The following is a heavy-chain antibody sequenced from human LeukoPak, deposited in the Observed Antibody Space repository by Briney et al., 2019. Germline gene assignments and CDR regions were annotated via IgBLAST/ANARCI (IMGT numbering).Heavy chain of an antibody. CDR2: IIPIFGTA. CDR3: ARAGHEGYYYYYMDV. CDR1: GGTFSSYA. J-gene: IGHJ6*03. Sequence: GAPVKVSCKASGGTFSSYAISWVRQAPGQGLEWMGGIIPIFGTANYAQKFQGRVTITTDESTSTAYMELSSLRSEDTAVYYCARAGHEGYYYYYMDVWGKGTTVTVSS. V-gene: IGHV1-69*05.